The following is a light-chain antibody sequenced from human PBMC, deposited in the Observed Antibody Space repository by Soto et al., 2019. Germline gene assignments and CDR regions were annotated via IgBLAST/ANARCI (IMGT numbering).Light chain of an antibody. Sequence: EIVLTQSPGTLSLSPGERATLSCRASQSVSSNYLAWYQLRPGQAPRLLIYGASTRATGIPDRFSGSGSGTDFSLTIRGLKPEDFAVYYCQQYRMSPNTFGQGTRLEIK. CDR2: GAS. J-gene: IGKJ5*01. CDR3: QQYRMSPNT. CDR1: QSVSSNY. V-gene: IGKV3-20*01.